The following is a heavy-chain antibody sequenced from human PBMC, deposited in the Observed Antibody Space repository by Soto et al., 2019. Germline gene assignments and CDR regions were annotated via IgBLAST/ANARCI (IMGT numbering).Heavy chain of an antibody. CDR1: GFMFKMYW. CDR2: IYNDGTYS. Sequence: EVQLVESGGGLVPPGGSVRLSCGASGFMFKMYWMHWVRQSPGKGLVWISRIYNDGTYSDYADSVRGRFTISRDNVNDTPYLQMNNLRAEHSGLYYCTRGPRPISTGTGASWGQGTPVTVSS. CDR3: TRGPRPISTGTGAS. V-gene: IGHV3-74*01. J-gene: IGHJ5*02. D-gene: IGHD3-10*01.